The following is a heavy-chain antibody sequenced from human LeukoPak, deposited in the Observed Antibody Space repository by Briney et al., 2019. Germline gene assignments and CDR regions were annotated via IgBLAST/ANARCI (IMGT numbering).Heavy chain of an antibody. D-gene: IGHD3-22*01. J-gene: IGHJ5*02. V-gene: IGHV1-8*01. Sequence: ASVKVSCKASGYTFTSYDINWVRQATRQGLEWMGWMNPNSGNTGYAQKFQGRVTMTRNTSISTAYMELSSLRSEDTAVYYCARGAGNYYDSSGYYRYWFDPWGQGTLVTVSS. CDR2: MNPNSGNT. CDR1: GYTFTSYD. CDR3: ARGAGNYYDSSGYYRYWFDP.